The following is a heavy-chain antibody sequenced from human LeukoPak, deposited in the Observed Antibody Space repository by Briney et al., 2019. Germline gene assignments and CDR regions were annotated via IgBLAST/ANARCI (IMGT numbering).Heavy chain of an antibody. CDR3: AKEGETMIVVKGAFDI. Sequence: QPGGSLGLSCAASGFTFSSHAMSWVRQAPGKGLEWVSAISGSGGSTYYADSVKGRFTISRDNSKNTLYLQMNSLRVEDTAVYYCAKEGETMIVVKGAFDIWGQGTMVTVSS. V-gene: IGHV3-23*01. CDR1: GFTFSSHA. CDR2: ISGSGGST. J-gene: IGHJ3*02. D-gene: IGHD3-22*01.